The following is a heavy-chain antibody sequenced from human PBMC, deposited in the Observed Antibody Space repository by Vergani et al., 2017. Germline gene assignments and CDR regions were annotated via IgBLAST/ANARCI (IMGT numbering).Heavy chain of an antibody. V-gene: IGHV4-59*01. J-gene: IGHJ4*02. Sequence: QVQLQEAGPGLAKPSETLSLTCTVSGGSISNNYWSWIRQPPGKGLEWIGYISYGGITNYNPSLMGRVTISLDTSKNQFSLNLSSVTAADTAVYYCARAGYCSGDSCYSGPFDYWGQGTLVTVSS. CDR2: ISYGGIT. CDR3: ARAGYCSGDSCYSGPFDY. D-gene: IGHD2-15*01. CDR1: GGSISNNY.